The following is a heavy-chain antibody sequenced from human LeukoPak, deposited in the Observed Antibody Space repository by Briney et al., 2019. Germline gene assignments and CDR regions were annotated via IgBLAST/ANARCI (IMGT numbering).Heavy chain of an antibody. V-gene: IGHV4-39*07. CDR3: ARTEIQLWM. Sequence: PSETLSLTCTVSGGSISSSSYYWGWIRQPPGKGLEWIGSIYYSGSTYYNPSLKSRVTISVDTSKNQFSLKLSSVTAADTAVYYCARTEIQLWMWGQGTLVTVSS. J-gene: IGHJ4*02. D-gene: IGHD5-18*01. CDR2: IYYSGST. CDR1: GGSISSSSYY.